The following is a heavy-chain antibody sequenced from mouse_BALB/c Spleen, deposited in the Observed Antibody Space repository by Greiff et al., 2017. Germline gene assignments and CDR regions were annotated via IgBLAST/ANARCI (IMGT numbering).Heavy chain of an antibody. Sequence: VQLQQSGAELVRSGASVKLSCTASGFNIKDYYMHWVKQRPEQGLEWIGWIDPENGDTEYAPKFQGKATMTADTSSNTAYLQLSSLTSEDTAVYYCNGEVRRSFDYWGQGTTLTVSS. CDR1: GFNIKDYY. J-gene: IGHJ2*01. V-gene: IGHV14-4*02. CDR2: IDPENGDT. CDR3: NGEVRRSFDY. D-gene: IGHD2-14*01.